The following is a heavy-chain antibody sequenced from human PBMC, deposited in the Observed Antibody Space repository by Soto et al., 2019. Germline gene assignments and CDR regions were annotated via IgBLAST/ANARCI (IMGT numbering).Heavy chain of an antibody. CDR3: ARELPTTIRGGYYYSYGMDV. CDR2: LHSDGSTT. V-gene: IGHV3-74*03. CDR1: GFIFSSYL. D-gene: IGHD2-2*02. J-gene: IGHJ6*02. Sequence: PGGSLRLSCAASGFIFSSYLMHWVRQAPGKGLVWVSRLHSDGSTTTYADSVKGRFTISRDNAKNTLYLQMNSLRAEDTAVYYCARELPTTIRGGYYYSYGMDVWGQGTTVTVSS.